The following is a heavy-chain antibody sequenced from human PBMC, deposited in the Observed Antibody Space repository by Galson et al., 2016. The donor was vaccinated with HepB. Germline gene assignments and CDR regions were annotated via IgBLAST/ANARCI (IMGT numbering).Heavy chain of an antibody. CDR3: ATGYCSGGSCYSGAFHI. CDR1: GGSLSAYY. Sequence: SETLSLTCTVNGGSLSAYYWNWIRQPPGKGLEWIGEINHTGGTDYTPSLKSRVSISIDKSKNQFSLNLNSVTAADTAVYFCATGYCSGGSCYSGAFHIWGQGTMVTVSA. J-gene: IGHJ3*02. CDR2: INHTGGT. V-gene: IGHV4-34*01. D-gene: IGHD2-15*01.